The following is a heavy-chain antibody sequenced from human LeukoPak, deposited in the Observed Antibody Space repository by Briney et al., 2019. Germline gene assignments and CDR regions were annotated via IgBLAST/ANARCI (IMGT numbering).Heavy chain of an antibody. Sequence: GWSLRLSCAASGFTFSSYGMSWVRQAPGEGLEWVSSISGSGGSTYYADSVKGRFTISRDSSKNTVYLQMNGLRAEDTAVYYCAKGGNSGRTYYYYYMDVWGKGTTVTVSS. CDR1: GFTFSSYG. V-gene: IGHV3-23*01. D-gene: IGHD6-19*01. J-gene: IGHJ6*03. CDR3: AKGGNSGRTYYYYYMDV. CDR2: ISGSGGST.